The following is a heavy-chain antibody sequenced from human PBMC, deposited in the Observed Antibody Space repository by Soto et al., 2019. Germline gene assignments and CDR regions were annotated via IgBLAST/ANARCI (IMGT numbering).Heavy chain of an antibody. V-gene: IGHV4-39*01. D-gene: IGHD1-7*01. CDR2: IYYSGST. Sequence: SETLSLTCTVSGDSITASYSNWAWIRQPPGKGLEWIGSIYYSGSTYYNPSLKSRVTISVDTSKNQFSLKLSSVTAADTAVYYCALTGAGTTPLVRVYWGQGTLVTVSS. J-gene: IGHJ4*02. CDR3: ALTGAGTTPLVRVY. CDR1: GDSITASYSN.